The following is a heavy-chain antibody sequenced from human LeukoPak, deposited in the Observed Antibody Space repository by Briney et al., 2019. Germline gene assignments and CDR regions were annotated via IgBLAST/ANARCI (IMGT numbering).Heavy chain of an antibody. CDR1: GFTFSSYS. CDR3: ARDGYYDILTGYRRDIYYYYYGMDV. Sequence: GRSLRLSCAASGFTFSSYSMNWVSQAPGKGVEWVSYISSSSSYIYYADSVKGGFTISRDNAENSLYLQMNSLRAEDTSVYYCARDGYYDILTGYRRDIYYYYYGMDVWGQGTTVTVSS. CDR2: ISSSSSYI. D-gene: IGHD3-9*01. V-gene: IGHV3-21*05. J-gene: IGHJ6*02.